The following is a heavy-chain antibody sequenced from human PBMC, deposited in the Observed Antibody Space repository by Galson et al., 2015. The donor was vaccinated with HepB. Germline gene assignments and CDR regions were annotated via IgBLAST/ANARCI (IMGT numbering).Heavy chain of an antibody. CDR3: ATLWRELSLTDY. CDR1: GYTLTELS. V-gene: IGHV1-24*01. D-gene: IGHD3-16*02. CDR2: FDPEDGET. J-gene: IGHJ4*02. Sequence: SVKVSCKVSGYTLTELSMHWVRQAPGKGLEWMGGFDPEDGETIYAQKFQGRVTMTEDTSTDTAYMELSSLRSEDTAVYYCATLWRELSLTDYWGQGTLVTVSS.